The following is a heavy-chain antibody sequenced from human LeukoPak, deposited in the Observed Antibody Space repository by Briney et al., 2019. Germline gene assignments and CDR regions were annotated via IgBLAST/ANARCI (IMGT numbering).Heavy chain of an antibody. CDR1: GASISSGDYY. D-gene: IGHD5-24*01. J-gene: IGHJ4*02. V-gene: IGHV4-61*08. CDR3: ARVKLDMATIVSFDY. Sequence: PSQTLSLTCTVSGASISSGDYYWSWIRQPPGKGLEWIGYIYYSGSTNYNPSLKSRATISVDTSKNQFSLNLSSVTAADTAVYYCARVKLDMATIVSFDYWGQGTLVTVSS. CDR2: IYYSGST.